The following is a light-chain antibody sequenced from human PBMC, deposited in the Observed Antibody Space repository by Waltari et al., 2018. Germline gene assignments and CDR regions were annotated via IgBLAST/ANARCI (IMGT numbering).Light chain of an antibody. V-gene: IGLV1-47*01. J-gene: IGLJ2*01. CDR3: AAWDDSLSVV. CDR1: SSHTGRNY. Sequence: QSVMTQPPSASGTPGQRVTIPCSGSSSHTGRNYVYWYQQRPGTAPKLRSYRKNQRPSGIPDRFSGSRSGTSASLAISELRSEDEADYYCAAWDDSLSVVFGGGTKLTVL. CDR2: RKN.